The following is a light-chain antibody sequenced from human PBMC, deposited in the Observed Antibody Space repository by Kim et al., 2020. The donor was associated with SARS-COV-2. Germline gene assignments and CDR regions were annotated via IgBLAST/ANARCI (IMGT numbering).Light chain of an antibody. J-gene: IGKJ2*01. V-gene: IGKV3-20*01. CDR3: QQYGSSLYT. CDR2: GAS. CDR1: QGVSNSY. Sequence: EIVLTQSPGTLSLSPGERATLSCRASQGVSNSYLAWYQQRPGQPPRLLIYGASSRATGIPDRFSGSGSGTDFTLTISRLEPEDFAVYYCQQYGSSLYTFGQGTKLEI.